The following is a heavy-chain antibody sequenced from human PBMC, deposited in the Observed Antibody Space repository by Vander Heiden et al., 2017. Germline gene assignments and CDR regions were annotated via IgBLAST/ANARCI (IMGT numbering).Heavy chain of an antibody. CDR3: TRDRGYQRRYNWFDP. D-gene: IGHD2-2*01. CDR1: GYTFTAHC. CDR2: INPNTGGT. V-gene: IGHV1-2*02. Sequence: HVQLVQSGAEVKKPGASVTVACLTSGYTFTAHCVHWVRQAPGQGLEWMGWINPNTGGTNSAQMFQGRVTMTRDTSINTVYMELSRLRFDDTALYYCTRDRGYQRRYNWFDPWGQGTLVTVSS. J-gene: IGHJ5*02.